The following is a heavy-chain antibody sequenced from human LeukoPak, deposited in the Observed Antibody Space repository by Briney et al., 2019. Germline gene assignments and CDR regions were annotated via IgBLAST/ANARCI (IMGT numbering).Heavy chain of an antibody. V-gene: IGHV3-7*01. D-gene: IGHD2-2*01. Sequence: GGSLRLSCAASGFTFSSNWMSWVRQAPGKGLEWVANIRQDGSDKYYMDSVKGRFTISRDNAKNSLYLQMNSLRAEDTAVYYCARRHCSSTTTCPLVDYWGQGTLVTVSS. CDR3: ARRHCSSTTTCPLVDY. CDR2: IRQDGSDK. J-gene: IGHJ4*02. CDR1: GFTFSSNW.